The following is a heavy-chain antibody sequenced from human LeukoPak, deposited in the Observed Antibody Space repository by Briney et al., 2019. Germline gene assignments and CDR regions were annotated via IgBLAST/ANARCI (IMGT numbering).Heavy chain of an antibody. D-gene: IGHD2-2*01. CDR2: ISGSGGST. V-gene: IGHV3-23*01. CDR3: AKDDCSSSSCCHWYY. Sequence: GGSLRLSCAASGFTFSNYAMSWVRQAPGKGLEWVSGISGSGGSTNYADSVKGRFTISRDNSKNTLYLQMNSLRAEDTAVYYCAKDDCSSSSCCHWYYWGQGTLVTVSS. CDR1: GFTFSNYA. J-gene: IGHJ4*02.